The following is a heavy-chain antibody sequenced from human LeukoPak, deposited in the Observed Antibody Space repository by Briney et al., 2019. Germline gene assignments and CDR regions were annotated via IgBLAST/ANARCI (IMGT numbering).Heavy chain of an antibody. CDR2: MYDSGST. CDR3: ARHSGRDSSCP. D-gene: IGHD6-6*01. CDR1: GGSISSYY. Sequence: SETLSLTCTVSGGSISSYYWNWIRPPPGKGLEWIGYMYDSGSTKYNPSLKSRVTISVDTSKNQFSLRLTSVTAADTAVYYCARHSGRDSSCPWGQGTLVTVSS. V-gene: IGHV4-59*08. J-gene: IGHJ4*02.